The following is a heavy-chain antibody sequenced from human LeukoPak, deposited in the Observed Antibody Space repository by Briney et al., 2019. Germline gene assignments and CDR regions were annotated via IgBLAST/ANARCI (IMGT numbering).Heavy chain of an antibody. Sequence: ASVKVSCKASGYTFTSYYMHWVRQAPGQRLEWMGWINAGNGNTKYSQKFQGRVTITRDTSASTAYMELSSLRSEDTAVYYCARDGAAAGTPWFDPWGQGTLVTVSS. J-gene: IGHJ5*02. CDR1: GYTFTSYY. CDR3: ARDGAAAGTPWFDP. V-gene: IGHV1-3*01. D-gene: IGHD6-13*01. CDR2: INAGNGNT.